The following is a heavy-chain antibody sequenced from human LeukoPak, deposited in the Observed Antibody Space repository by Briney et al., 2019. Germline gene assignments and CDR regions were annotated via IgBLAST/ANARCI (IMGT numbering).Heavy chain of an antibody. CDR2: VSHDGLT. CDR1: GASISRSHW. J-gene: IGHJ4*02. V-gene: IGHV4-4*02. Sequence: EPSETLSLTCAVSGASISRSHWWSWARQPPGKGLEWIGEVSHDGLTNYNPSLKSRVTVSLDKSRNQFSIILTSVTAADTAVYYCARNGDYNLDYWGQGTLVTVSS. D-gene: IGHD4-17*01. CDR3: ARNGDYNLDY.